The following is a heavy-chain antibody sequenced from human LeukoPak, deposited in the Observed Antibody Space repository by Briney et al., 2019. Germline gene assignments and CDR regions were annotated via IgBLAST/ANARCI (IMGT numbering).Heavy chain of an antibody. J-gene: IGHJ4*02. Sequence: SETLSLTCTVSGGSISSSSYYWGWIRQPPGKGLEWIGSIYYSGSTYYNPSLKSRVAISVDTSKNQFSLKLSSVTAADTAVYYCARHVVGSGSYYDYWGQRTLVTVSS. V-gene: IGHV4-39*01. D-gene: IGHD3-10*01. CDR1: GGSISSSSYY. CDR3: ARHVVGSGSYYDY. CDR2: IYYSGST.